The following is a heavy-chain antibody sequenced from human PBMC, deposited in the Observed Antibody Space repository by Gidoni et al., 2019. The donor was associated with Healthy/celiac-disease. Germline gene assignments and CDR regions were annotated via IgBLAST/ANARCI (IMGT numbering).Heavy chain of an antibody. J-gene: IGHJ6*04. V-gene: IGHV1-69*09. CDR1: VGTFTSYA. Sequence: QVLLLQSGAAVQKPGSSVQFSCKAFVGTFTSYAISWVRQPPGQGLDGMGRIIPIIGIANYAQKFQGRVTITTDKSTSTADMELSSLRSEDTAVYYCAILGTVNIYYYGMDVWGKGTTVTVSS. D-gene: IGHD4-4*01. CDR2: IIPIIGIA. CDR3: AILGTVNIYYYGMDV.